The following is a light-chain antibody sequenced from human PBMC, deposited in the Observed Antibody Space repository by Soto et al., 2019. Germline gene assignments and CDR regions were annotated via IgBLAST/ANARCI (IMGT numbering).Light chain of an antibody. V-gene: IGKV1-5*03. Sequence: DIQMTQSPSTLSASVGDRVTITCRASQSISSWLAWYQQKPGKAPKLLIYKASSLESGVPSRFSGSGSGTEFTLISSSLQPDDFATYYFQQYNSYYTFGQGTKLEIK. CDR1: QSISSW. CDR3: QQYNSYYT. CDR2: KAS. J-gene: IGKJ2*01.